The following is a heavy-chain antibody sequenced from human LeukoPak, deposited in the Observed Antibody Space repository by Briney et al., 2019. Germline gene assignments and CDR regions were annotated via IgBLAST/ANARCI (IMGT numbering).Heavy chain of an antibody. CDR1: GFSFSSSYW. V-gene: IGHV3-7*01. Sequence: GGSLRLSCVASGFSFSSSYWMHWVRQAPGKGPEWLANIKYDGSEKFYADSVKGRFTISRDNAKNSLYLEMNNLRAEHTAVYFCARDHQVRSRWFDPWGQGTLVTVSS. CDR3: ARDHQVRSRWFDP. J-gene: IGHJ5*02. CDR2: IKYDGSEK.